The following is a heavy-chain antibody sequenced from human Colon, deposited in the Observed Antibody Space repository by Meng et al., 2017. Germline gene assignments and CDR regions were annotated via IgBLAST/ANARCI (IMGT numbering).Heavy chain of an antibody. J-gene: IGHJ4*02. CDR1: GGSINIGGW. CDR2: IHSYGST. D-gene: IGHD2-15*01. CDR3: VRNDHCTSGTCYPHFDY. Sequence: GRLKEEGLGLVKARGTLSLACAVPGGSINIGGWWSWVRQAPGKVLEWIGEIHSYGSTNYNPSLKSRLTLSLDKSNNQFSLGLSSVTAADTAVYYCVRNDHCTSGTCYPHFDYWGQGTLVTVSS. V-gene: IGHV4-4*03.